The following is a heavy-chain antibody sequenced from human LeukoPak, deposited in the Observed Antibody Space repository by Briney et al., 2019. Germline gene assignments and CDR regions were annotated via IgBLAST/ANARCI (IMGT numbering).Heavy chain of an antibody. CDR2: INKSESS. J-gene: IGHJ6*03. CDR1: GGSLSAYY. Sequence: KPSETLSLTCAVYGGSLSAYYWSWIRQSPGKGLEWIGEINKSESSNYIPSLKSRVTISVDTSKNQVSLQLSSVTAADTAVYYCARGRYSNWERYYYMDVWGKGATVTVSS. V-gene: IGHV4-34*01. CDR3: ARGRYSNWERYYYMDV. D-gene: IGHD4-11*01.